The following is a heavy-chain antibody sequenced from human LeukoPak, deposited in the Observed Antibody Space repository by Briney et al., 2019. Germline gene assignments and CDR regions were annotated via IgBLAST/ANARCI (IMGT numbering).Heavy chain of an antibody. J-gene: IGHJ4*02. CDR3: ASCLSGSGDV. CDR2: ISSSSSYV. V-gene: IGHV3-21*01. Sequence: GGSLRLSCAASGFTFSSYSMNWVRQAPGKGLEWVSSISSSSSYVYYADSVKGRFTISRDNAKNSLYLQMNSQRAEDTAVYYCASCLSGSGDVWGQGTLVTVSS. D-gene: IGHD1-26*01. CDR1: GFTFSSYS.